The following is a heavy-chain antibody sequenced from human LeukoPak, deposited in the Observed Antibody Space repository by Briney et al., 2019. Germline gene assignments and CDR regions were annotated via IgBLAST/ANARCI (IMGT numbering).Heavy chain of an antibody. CDR2: INPSGGGT. D-gene: IGHD6-13*01. V-gene: IGHV1-46*01. Sequence: ASVKVSCKASGYTFTNHYMHWVRQAPGQGLEWMGIINPSGGGTSYAQKFQGRVTMTRDMSTNTFYMGLSSLRFDDTAVYYCARDVSYSGSRDAWWFDPWGQGTLVTVSS. CDR3: ARDVSYSGSRDAWWFDP. J-gene: IGHJ5*02. CDR1: GYTFTNHY.